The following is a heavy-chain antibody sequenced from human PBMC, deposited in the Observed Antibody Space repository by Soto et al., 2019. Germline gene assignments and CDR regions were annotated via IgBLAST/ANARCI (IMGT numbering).Heavy chain of an antibody. CDR2: TRNKANSYTT. V-gene: IGHV3-72*01. D-gene: IGHD4-17*01. J-gene: IGHJ4*02. CDR1: GFTFSDHY. CDR3: ARALSHSSGDYLSLHYFDY. Sequence: EVQLVESGGGLVQPGGSLRLSCAASGFTFSDHYMDWVRQAPGKGLEWVGRTRNKANSYTTEYAASVKGRFTISRDDSKNYLYLQLKSLRTEDTAVYYCARALSHSSGDYLSLHYFDYWGQGTLVTVSS.